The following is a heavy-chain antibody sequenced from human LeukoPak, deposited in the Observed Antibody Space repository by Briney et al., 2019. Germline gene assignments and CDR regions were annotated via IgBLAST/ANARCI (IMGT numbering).Heavy chain of an antibody. V-gene: IGHV1-2*02. Sequence: ASVKVSCKASGYTLSDYYIHWVRQAPGQGLEWMGWLNPNRGATNFAQKFQGRVTMTRDTSISTTYMELSRLGSDDTTVYYCARDLGFCSGGSCGSMTTVTSYDYWGQGTLVIVSS. D-gene: IGHD2-15*01. J-gene: IGHJ4*02. CDR1: GYTLSDYY. CDR3: ARDLGFCSGGSCGSMTTVTSYDY. CDR2: LNPNRGAT.